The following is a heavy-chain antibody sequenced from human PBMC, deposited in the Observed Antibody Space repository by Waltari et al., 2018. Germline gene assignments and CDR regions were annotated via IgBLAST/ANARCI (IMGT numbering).Heavy chain of an antibody. Sequence: QVQLVESGGGAVQPGGSLRLSCAASGFTFNNYGMHWVRRAPGKGLEWVACLRYDGSNKYYVDSVKGRFTISRDNSKNTLFLQMNSLRAEDTGVYYCAKSYYDNIWGPLYYMDAWGKGTTVTVSS. V-gene: IGHV3-30*02. J-gene: IGHJ6*03. CDR3: AKSYYDNIWGPLYYMDA. CDR2: LRYDGSNK. D-gene: IGHD3-16*01. CDR1: GFTFNNYG.